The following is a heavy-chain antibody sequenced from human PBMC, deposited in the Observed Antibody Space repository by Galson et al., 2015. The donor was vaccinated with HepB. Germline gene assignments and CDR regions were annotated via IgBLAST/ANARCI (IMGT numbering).Heavy chain of an antibody. CDR1: GFNFRGHS. V-gene: IGHV3-33*08. J-gene: IGHJ4*02. CDR3: ARESEVSGWYFFDY. Sequence: SLRLSCAASGFNFRGHSMHWVRQAPGKGLEWVAVIWYDGSNNDYADSVRGRFTISRDNSKNTVYLQMNSLRAGDTAVYYCARESEVSGWYFFDYWGQGTLVTVSS. D-gene: IGHD6-19*01. CDR2: IWYDGSNN.